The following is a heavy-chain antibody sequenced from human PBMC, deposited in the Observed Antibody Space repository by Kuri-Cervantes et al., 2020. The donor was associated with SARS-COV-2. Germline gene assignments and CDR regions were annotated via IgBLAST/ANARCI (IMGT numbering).Heavy chain of an antibody. J-gene: IGHJ4*02. V-gene: IGHV1-46*01. CDR2: INPSGGST. CDR3: ARDEDSSGSDY. D-gene: IGHD6-19*01. CDR1: GYTLTELS. Sequence: ASVKVSCKVSGYTLTELSMHWVRQAPGQGREWMGIINPSGGSTSYAQKFQGRVTMTRDTSTSTVYMELSSLRSEDTAVYYCARDEDSSGSDYWGQGTLVTVSS.